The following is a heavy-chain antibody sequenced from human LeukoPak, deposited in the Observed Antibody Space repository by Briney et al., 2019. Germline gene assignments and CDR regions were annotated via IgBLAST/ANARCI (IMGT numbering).Heavy chain of an antibody. CDR2: ISYDGSNK. CDR3: AKDFRSSVFDY. J-gene: IGHJ4*02. Sequence: GGSLRLSCAASGFTFSSYGMHWVRQAPGKGLEWVAVISYDGSNKYYADSVEGRFTISRDNSKNTLYLQMDSLRAEDTAVYYCAKDFRSSVFDYWGQGTLVTVSS. D-gene: IGHD6-13*01. CDR1: GFTFSSYG. V-gene: IGHV3-30*18.